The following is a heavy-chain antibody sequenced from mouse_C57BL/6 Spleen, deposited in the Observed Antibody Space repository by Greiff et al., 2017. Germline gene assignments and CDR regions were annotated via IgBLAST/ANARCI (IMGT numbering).Heavy chain of an antibody. V-gene: IGHV1-64*01. CDR3: ARSGKGAWFAY. J-gene: IGHJ3*01. CDR2: IHPNSGST. Sequence: QVQLQQPGAELVKPGASVKLSCKASGYTFTSYWMHWVKQRPGQGLEWIGMIHPNSGSTNYNEKFKSKATLTVDKSSSTAYMQLSSLTSEDSAVXYCARSGKGAWFAYWGQGTLVTVSA. CDR1: GYTFTSYW. D-gene: IGHD3-2*02.